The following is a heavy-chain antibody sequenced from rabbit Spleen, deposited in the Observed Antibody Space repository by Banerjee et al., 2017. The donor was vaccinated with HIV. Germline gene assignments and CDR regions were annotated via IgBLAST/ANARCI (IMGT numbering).Heavy chain of an antibody. CDR2: MDTGSGGVT. J-gene: IGHJ4*01. D-gene: IGHD6-1*01. CDR3: ARAPYAYYTGDAYASFNL. CDR1: GFSFSSSYY. Sequence: QSLEESGGDLVKPGASLTLTCTASGFSFSSSYYMCWVRQAPGKGLEWIGCMDTGSGGVTYYASWAKGRFTISKTSSTTVTLQMTSLTAADTATYFCARAPYAYYTGDAYASFNLWGPGTLVTVS. V-gene: IGHV1S40*01.